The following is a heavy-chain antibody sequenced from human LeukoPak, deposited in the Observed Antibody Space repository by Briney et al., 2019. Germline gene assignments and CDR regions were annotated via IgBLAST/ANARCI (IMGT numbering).Heavy chain of an antibody. J-gene: IGHJ4*02. CDR2: TYYSGST. D-gene: IGHD6-19*01. CDR3: ARGLNSFHSSGWDD. Sequence: PSETLSLTCTVSGGSISSYYWSWIRQPPGKGLEWIGYTYYSGSTNYNPSLKSRVTISVDTSKNQFSLKLSSVTAADTAVYYCARGLNSFHSSGWDDWGQGTLVTVSS. CDR1: GGSISSYY. V-gene: IGHV4-59*01.